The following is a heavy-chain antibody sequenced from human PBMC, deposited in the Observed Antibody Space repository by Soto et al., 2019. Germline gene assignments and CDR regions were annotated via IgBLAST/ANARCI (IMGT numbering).Heavy chain of an antibody. V-gene: IGHV4-39*01. D-gene: IGHD3-10*01. CDR2: IYYSGST. Sequence: QLQLQESGPVLVKPSETLSLTCTVSGGSISSSSYYWGWIRQPPGKGLEWIGSIYYSGSTYYNPSLKSRVNISVDTSKNQFSLKLSSVTAADTAVYYCARLAFYYGSGSYGNGQNWFDPWGQGTLVTVSS. J-gene: IGHJ5*02. CDR3: ARLAFYYGSGSYGNGQNWFDP. CDR1: GGSISSSSYY.